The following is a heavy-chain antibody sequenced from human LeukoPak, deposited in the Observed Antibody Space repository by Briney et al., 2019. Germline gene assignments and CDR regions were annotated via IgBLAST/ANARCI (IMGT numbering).Heavy chain of an antibody. V-gene: IGHV3-48*03. Sequence: GGSLRLSCAASGFTFRSYEMSWGRQARGGGVGRGSYISSGGGTIYYADSVRGRITIYRDNDKNSLHLQMNSLTAEDTGVYYCARRLGSGWYYFDYWGQGTLVTVSS. D-gene: IGHD6-19*01. CDR2: ISSGGGTI. CDR3: ARRLGSGWYYFDY. CDR1: GFTFRSYE. J-gene: IGHJ4*02.